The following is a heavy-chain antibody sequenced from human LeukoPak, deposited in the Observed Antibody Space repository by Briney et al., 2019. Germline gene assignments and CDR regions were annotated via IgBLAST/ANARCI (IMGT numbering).Heavy chain of an antibody. CDR3: ARGNGSSGFDY. V-gene: IGHV3-21*01. Sequence: GGSLRLSCAASGFTFSSYSMNWVRQAPGKGLEWVSSISSSSSYIYYPDSVKGRFTISRDNAKNSLYLQMNSLRAEDTAVYYCARGNGSSGFDYWGQGTLVTVSS. CDR1: GFTFSSYS. D-gene: IGHD3-22*01. J-gene: IGHJ4*02. CDR2: ISSSSSYI.